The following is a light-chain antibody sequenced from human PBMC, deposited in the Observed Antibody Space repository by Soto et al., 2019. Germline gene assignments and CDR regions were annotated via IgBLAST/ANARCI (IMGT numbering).Light chain of an antibody. CDR2: KAS. J-gene: IGKJ1*01. Sequence: DIQMTQSPSTLSASVVDRVTITCRARQSISRWLAWYQQKPGKAPKLLIYKASILESGVPSRFSGSGSGTAFTLTSSSLHPDDFAIYYCQQQSTFGQGTKLEIK. CDR1: QSISRW. V-gene: IGKV1-5*03. CDR3: QQQST.